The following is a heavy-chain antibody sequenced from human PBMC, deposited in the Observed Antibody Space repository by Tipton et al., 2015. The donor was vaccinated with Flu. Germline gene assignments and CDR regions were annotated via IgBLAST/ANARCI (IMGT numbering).Heavy chain of an antibody. CDR2: VYYTGGT. CDR1: GGSIGVTTYY. J-gene: IGHJ3*02. V-gene: IGHV4-39*07. Sequence: TLSLTCTVSGGSIGVTTYYWGWIRQPPGKGLEYIGSVYYTGGTYFNPSLKSRVTVSIDTSKKQFSLKLNSVTAADTAVYYCARLSLSFNAFDIWGRGTTVIVSS. D-gene: IGHD2/OR15-2a*01. CDR3: ARLSLSFNAFDI.